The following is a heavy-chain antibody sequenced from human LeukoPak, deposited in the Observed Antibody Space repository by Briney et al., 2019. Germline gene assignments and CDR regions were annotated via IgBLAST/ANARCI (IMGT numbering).Heavy chain of an antibody. CDR2: ISGSGGST. J-gene: IGHJ4*02. D-gene: IGHD4-17*01. V-gene: IGHV3-23*01. CDR3: SKGSTSTVTPTDY. Sequence: GGSLRLSCAASGFTISSYAMSWVRQAPGKGLEWVSAISGSGGSTYYADSVKGRFTISRDNSKNTLYLQMNSLRAEDTAVYYCSKGSTSTVTPTDYWGQGTLVTVSS. CDR1: GFTISSYA.